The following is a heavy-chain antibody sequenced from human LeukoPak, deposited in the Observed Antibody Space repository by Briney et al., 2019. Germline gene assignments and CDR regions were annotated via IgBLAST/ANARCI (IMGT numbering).Heavy chain of an antibody. J-gene: IGHJ3*02. Sequence: GGSLRLSCAASGFTFSSYSMNWVRQAPGKGLEWVSYISSSSSTIYYADSMKGRFTISRDNAKNSLYLQMNSLRAEDTAVYYCARDRDYYDSSGYAFDIWGQGTMVTVSS. CDR3: ARDRDYYDSSGYAFDI. CDR2: ISSSSSTI. D-gene: IGHD3-22*01. CDR1: GFTFSSYS. V-gene: IGHV3-48*04.